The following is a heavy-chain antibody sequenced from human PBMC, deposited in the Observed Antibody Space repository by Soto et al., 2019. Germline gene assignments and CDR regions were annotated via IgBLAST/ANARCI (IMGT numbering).Heavy chain of an antibody. CDR1: GFPFSTYN. CDR3: ARDDYPYYDDSSGYHFDY. D-gene: IGHD3-22*01. J-gene: IGHJ4*02. Sequence: HPGGSLRLSCAASGFPFSTYNMNWVRQAPGKGLEWVSYISSSSSTIHYADSVKGRFTISRDNAKNSLYLQMNSLRAEDTAVYYCARDDYPYYDDSSGYHFDYWGQGTLVTVSS. V-gene: IGHV3-48*01. CDR2: ISSSSSTI.